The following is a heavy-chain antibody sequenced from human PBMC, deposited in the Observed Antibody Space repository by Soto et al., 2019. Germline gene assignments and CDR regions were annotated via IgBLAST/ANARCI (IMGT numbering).Heavy chain of an antibody. CDR3: ARWGYSSSGGDYYYGMDV. Sequence: QVQLVQSGAEVKKPGSSVKVSCKASGGTFSSYAISWVRQAPGQGLEWMGGIIPIFGTANYAQKFQGRVTITADESTSTAYMERSSLRSEDTAVYYCARWGYSSSGGDYYYGMDVWGQGTTVTVSS. D-gene: IGHD6-6*01. CDR2: IIPIFGTA. V-gene: IGHV1-69*01. CDR1: GGTFSSYA. J-gene: IGHJ6*02.